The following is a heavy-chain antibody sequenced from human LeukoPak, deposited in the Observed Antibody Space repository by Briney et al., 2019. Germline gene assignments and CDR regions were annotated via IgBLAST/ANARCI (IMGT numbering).Heavy chain of an antibody. CDR1: GGSISSYY. CDR2: IYYSGST. V-gene: IGHV4-59*01. J-gene: IGHJ4*02. D-gene: IGHD6-6*01. CDR3: ARDRGHHSSSSYYFDY. Sequence: SETLSLTCTVSGGSISSYYWSWIRQPPGKGLEWIGYIYYSGSTNYNPSLKSRVTISVDTSKNQFSLKLSSVTAADTAMYYCARDRGHHSSSSYYFDYWGQGTLVTVSS.